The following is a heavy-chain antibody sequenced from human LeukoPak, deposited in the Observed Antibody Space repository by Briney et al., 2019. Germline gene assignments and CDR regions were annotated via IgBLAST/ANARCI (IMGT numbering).Heavy chain of an antibody. V-gene: IGHV1-69*05. CDR1: GGTFISYA. J-gene: IGHJ6*03. Sequence: ASVKVSCKASGGTFISYAISWVRQAPGQGLEWMGGIIPIFGTANYAQKFQGRVTITTDESTSTAYMELSSLRSEDTAVYYCARVPVTTGGYYYYYYMDVWGKGTTVTVSS. CDR3: ARVPVTTGGYYYYYYMDV. D-gene: IGHD4-11*01. CDR2: IIPIFGTA.